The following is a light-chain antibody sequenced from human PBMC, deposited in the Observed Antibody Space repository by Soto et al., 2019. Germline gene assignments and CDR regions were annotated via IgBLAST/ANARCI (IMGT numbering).Light chain of an antibody. Sequence: QSVLTQPPSASGTPGQRVTISCSGSRSNIGSNTVNWYQQLPGTAPKLLIYSNNQRPSGVPDRFSGSKSGTSASLAISGLQSEDEADYYCAVWDDSLNAVVFGGGTKLTVL. J-gene: IGLJ2*01. CDR3: AVWDDSLNAVV. V-gene: IGLV1-44*01. CDR2: SNN. CDR1: RSNIGSNT.